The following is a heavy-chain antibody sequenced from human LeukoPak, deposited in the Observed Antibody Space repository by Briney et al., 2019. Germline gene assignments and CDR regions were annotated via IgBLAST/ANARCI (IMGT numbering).Heavy chain of an antibody. CDR2: IKQDGSDK. D-gene: IGHD2-8*02. Sequence: LEWVANIKQDGSDKNYIDSVKGRFSISRDNAKSSLNLQMYILRAEDKAVYWCGNPWSFDSWGWGTLVSVS. V-gene: IGHV3-7*01. J-gene: IGHJ4*02. CDR3: GNPWSFDS.